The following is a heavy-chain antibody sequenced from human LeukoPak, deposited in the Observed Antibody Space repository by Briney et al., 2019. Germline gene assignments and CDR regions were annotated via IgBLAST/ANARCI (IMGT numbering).Heavy chain of an antibody. D-gene: IGHD5-24*01. Sequence: GESLKISCKGSGYSFTSYWIGWVRQMPGKGLEWMGIIYPGDSDTRYSPSFQGKVTISADKSISTAYLQWSSLKASDTAVHYCARPRKDGYSPFDYWGQGTLVTVSS. V-gene: IGHV5-51*01. CDR1: GYSFTSYW. CDR3: ARPRKDGYSPFDY. J-gene: IGHJ4*02. CDR2: IYPGDSDT.